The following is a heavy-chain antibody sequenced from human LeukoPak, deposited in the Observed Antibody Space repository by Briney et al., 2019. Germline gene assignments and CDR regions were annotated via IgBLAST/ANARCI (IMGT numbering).Heavy chain of an antibody. J-gene: IGHJ6*03. Sequence: ASVKVSCKASGGTFSSYAISWVRQAPGQGLEWMGGIIPIFGTANYAQKFQGRVTITADESTSTAYMEVSSLRSEDTAVYYCATSIRFLEWLPPSGYMDVWGKGTTVTVSS. CDR3: ATSIRFLEWLPPSGYMDV. CDR1: GGTFSSYA. CDR2: IIPIFGTA. D-gene: IGHD3-3*01. V-gene: IGHV1-69*13.